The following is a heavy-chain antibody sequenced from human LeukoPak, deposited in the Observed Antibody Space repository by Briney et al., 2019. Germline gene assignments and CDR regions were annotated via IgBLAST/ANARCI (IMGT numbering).Heavy chain of an antibody. D-gene: IGHD2-15*01. J-gene: IGHJ4*02. CDR3: ARALVVAATPFDY. V-gene: IGHV4-31*03. Sequence: SETLSLTCTVSGGSISSGGYYWSWIRQHPGKGLEWIGHIYHSGITYYNPSLKSRVTISEDTSKNQFSLKVSSMTAADTAVYYCARALVVAATPFDYWGQGTLVTVSS. CDR1: GGSISSGGYY. CDR2: IYHSGIT.